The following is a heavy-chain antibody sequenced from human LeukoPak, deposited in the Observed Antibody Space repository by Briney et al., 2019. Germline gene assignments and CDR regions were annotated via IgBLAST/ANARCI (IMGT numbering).Heavy chain of an antibody. CDR3: ARDFCSGGGCYPDAFDI. J-gene: IGHJ3*02. Sequence: GGSLRLSCAASGFTFSSYGMHWVRQAPGKGLEWVAVIWYDGTNRYYADSVKGRFTISRDNSKNMLYLQMNSLRAEDTAVYYCARDFCSGGGCYPDAFDIWGQGTMVTVSS. CDR1: GFTFSSYG. D-gene: IGHD2-15*01. V-gene: IGHV3-33*01. CDR2: IWYDGTNR.